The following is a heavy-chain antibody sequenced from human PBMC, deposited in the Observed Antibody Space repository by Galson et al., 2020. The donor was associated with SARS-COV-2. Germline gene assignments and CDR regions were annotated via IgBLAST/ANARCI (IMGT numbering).Heavy chain of an antibody. J-gene: IGHJ6*02. D-gene: IGHD6-13*01. CDR2: IISSGSTI. CDR3: ASTVAIAAAGYGMDV. Sequence: GESLKISCAASGFTFSSYEMNWVRQAPGKGLEWVSYIISSGSTIYYADSVKGRFTISRDNAKNSLYLQMNSLRAEDTAVYYCASTVAIAAAGYGMDVWGQGTTVTVSS. V-gene: IGHV3-48*03. CDR1: GFTFSSYE.